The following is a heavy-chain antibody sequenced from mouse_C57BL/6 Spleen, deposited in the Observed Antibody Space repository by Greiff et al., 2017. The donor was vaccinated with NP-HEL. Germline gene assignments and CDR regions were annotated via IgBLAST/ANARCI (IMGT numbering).Heavy chain of an antibody. CDR3: ARKLRRRPYDVDY. V-gene: IGHV1-18*01. Sequence: EVQLQQSGPELVKPGASVKIPCKASGYTFTDYNMDWVKQSHGKSLEWIGDINPNNGGTIYNQKFKGKATLTVYKSSSTAYMELRSLTSEDTAVYYSARKLRRRPYDVDYWGQGTTLTVSS. CDR2: INPNNGGT. D-gene: IGHD3-2*02. CDR1: GYTFTDYN. J-gene: IGHJ2*01.